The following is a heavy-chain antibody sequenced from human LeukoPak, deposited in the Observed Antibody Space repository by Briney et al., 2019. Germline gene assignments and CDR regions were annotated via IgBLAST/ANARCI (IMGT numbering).Heavy chain of an antibody. V-gene: IGHV3-23*01. CDR2: ISGSGGST. CDR3: ARNGEYCSRTSCGDY. D-gene: IGHD2-2*01. J-gene: IGHJ4*02. CDR1: GFSFSSYA. Sequence: GGSLRLSCAASGFSFSSYAMSWVRQAPGKGLEWVSAISGSGGSTYYADSVKGRFTISRDNSKNTLYLQMNSLRAEDTAVYYCARNGEYCSRTSCGDYWGQGTLVTVSS.